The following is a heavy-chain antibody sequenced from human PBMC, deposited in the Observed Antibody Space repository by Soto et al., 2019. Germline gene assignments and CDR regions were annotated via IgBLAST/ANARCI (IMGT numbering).Heavy chain of an antibody. CDR1: GFIFSNFP. J-gene: IGHJ1*01. CDR2: ISGPGRST. D-gene: IGHD3-22*01. V-gene: IGHV3-23*01. CDR3: AKDRYDISGYPPSRAVTFAGYFYQ. Sequence: EVQLLASGGGLVQPGGSLRLSCAGSGFIFSNFPMSWVRQSPGRGLEWVSAISGPGRSTYYSDSVRGRFTISRDNSKNTLYLQMNSLRAEDTAIYYCAKDRYDISGYPPSRAVTFAGYFYQWGQGTLVTVSS.